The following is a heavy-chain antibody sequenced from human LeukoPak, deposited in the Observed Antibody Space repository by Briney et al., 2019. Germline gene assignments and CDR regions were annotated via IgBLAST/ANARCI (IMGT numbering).Heavy chain of an antibody. J-gene: IGHJ4*02. V-gene: IGHV3-23*01. CDR3: ARGAVPAARRRAPAAFDY. CDR1: GFTFSSYA. Sequence: PGWSLRLSCAASGFTFSSYAMSWVRQAPGKGLEWVSAISGSGGSTYYADSVKGRFTISRDNSKNTLYLQMNSLRAEDTAVYYCARGAVPAARRRAPAAFDYWGQGTLVTVSS. D-gene: IGHD2-2*01. CDR2: ISGSGGST.